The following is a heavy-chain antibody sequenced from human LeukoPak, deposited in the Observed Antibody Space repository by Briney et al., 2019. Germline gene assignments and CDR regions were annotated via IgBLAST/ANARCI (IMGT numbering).Heavy chain of an antibody. Sequence: GGSLRLSCAASGFTFSSYGMHWVRQATGKGLEWVSAIGTAGDTYYPGSVKGRFTISRENAKNSLYLQMNSLRAGDTAVYYCARDLMGAGSGAFDIWGQGTMVTVSS. V-gene: IGHV3-13*01. J-gene: IGHJ3*02. CDR3: ARDLMGAGSGAFDI. CDR1: GFTFSSYG. D-gene: IGHD3-10*01. CDR2: IGTAGDT.